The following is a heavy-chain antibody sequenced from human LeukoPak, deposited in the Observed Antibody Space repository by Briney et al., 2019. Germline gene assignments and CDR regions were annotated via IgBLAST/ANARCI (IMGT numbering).Heavy chain of an antibody. V-gene: IGHV3-48*03. D-gene: IGHD6-19*01. CDR2: ISSSGSTI. J-gene: IGHJ4*02. CDR3: ARRDTTGWYHHFDY. CDR1: GFTFSSYE. Sequence: GGSLRLSCAASGFTFSSYEMNWVRQAPGKGLEWVSYISSSGSTIYYADSVKGRFTISRDNAKNSLYLQMNSLRAEDTAVYYCARRDTTGWYHHFDYWGPGTLVTVSS.